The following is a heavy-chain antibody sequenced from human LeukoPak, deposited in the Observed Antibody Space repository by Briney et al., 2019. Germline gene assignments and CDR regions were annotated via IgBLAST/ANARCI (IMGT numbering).Heavy chain of an antibody. CDR2: ISGYNGNT. V-gene: IGHV1-18*01. Sequence: ASVKVSCKASGYTFTSYGISWVRQAPGQGLEWMGWISGYNGNTKYAQKLQGRVTMTTDTSTSTAYMELRSLRSDDTAVYYCARARPTPNYYYYYYMDVWGKGTTVTVSS. CDR1: GYTFTSYG. CDR3: ARARPTPNYYYYYYMDV. J-gene: IGHJ6*03.